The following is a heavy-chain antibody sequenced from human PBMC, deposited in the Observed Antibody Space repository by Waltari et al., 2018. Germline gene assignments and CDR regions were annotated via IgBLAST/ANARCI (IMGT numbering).Heavy chain of an antibody. CDR3: AKCQRIAAAPGY. Sequence: EVQLLESGGGLVQPGGSLRLSCAASGFTFSSYAMSWVRQAPGKGREWVSAISGSGVSTYYADSVKGRFTISRDNSKNTLYLQMNSLRAEDTAVYYCAKCQRIAAAPGYWGQGTLVTVSS. CDR2: ISGSGVST. CDR1: GFTFSSYA. V-gene: IGHV3-23*01. D-gene: IGHD6-13*01. J-gene: IGHJ4*02.